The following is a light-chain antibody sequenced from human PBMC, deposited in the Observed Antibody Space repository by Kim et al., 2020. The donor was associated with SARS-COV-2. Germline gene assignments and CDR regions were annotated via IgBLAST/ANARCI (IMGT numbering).Light chain of an antibody. V-gene: IGKV1-39*01. Sequence: DIQMTQSPSSLSASVGDRVTITCRASQSISSYLNWYRQKPGKAPKLLIYAASSLQSGVPSRFSGSGSGTDFTLTISSLQPEDFATYYCQQSYRTPYTFGQGTNWRS. CDR3: QQSYRTPYT. CDR1: QSISSY. CDR2: AAS. J-gene: IGKJ2*01.